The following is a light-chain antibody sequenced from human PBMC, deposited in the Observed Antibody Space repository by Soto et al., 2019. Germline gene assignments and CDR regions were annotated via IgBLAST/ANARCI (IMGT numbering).Light chain of an antibody. CDR1: SSDVGGYNF. CDR2: EVT. J-gene: IGLJ1*01. Sequence: QAALSQPPSASGSTGQSVAISCTGTSSDVGGYNFVSWYQQHPGKAPKLMIYEVTKRPSGVPDRFSGSKSGNTASLTVSGLQAQDEADYYCCSYSDNNIYVFGTGTKVTVL. CDR3: CSYSDNNIYV. V-gene: IGLV2-8*01.